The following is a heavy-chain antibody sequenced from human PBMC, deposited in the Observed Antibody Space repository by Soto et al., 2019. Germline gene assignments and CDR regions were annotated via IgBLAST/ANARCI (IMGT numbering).Heavy chain of an antibody. D-gene: IGHD3-22*01. CDR3: ARRGDSSGFIDS. J-gene: IGHJ4*02. V-gene: IGHV5-51*01. Sequence: PVESLKISCKVSGYIFTSYWINWVRQMPGKGLEWMGIIYPGDSDTRYNPSFQGQITISADKSINTAYLQWSSLKASDSAVYYCARRGDSSGFIDSWGQGTLVTVSS. CDR2: IYPGDSDT. CDR1: GYIFTSYW.